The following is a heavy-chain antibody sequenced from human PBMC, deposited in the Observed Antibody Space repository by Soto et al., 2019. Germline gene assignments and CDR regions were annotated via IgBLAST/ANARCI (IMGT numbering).Heavy chain of an antibody. CDR2: ISGYTGNT. CDR1: GYTFTTYG. D-gene: IGHD6-6*01. V-gene: IGHV1-18*04. CDR3: ARSLSAVTARPGIGDY. J-gene: IGHJ4*02. Sequence: QVQLVQSGAEVKKPGASVRVSCKASGYTFTTYGVIWVRQAPGQGLEWMGWISGYTGNTNYAQNLHGRVTLTTDTSTGTAYMDLRSLRSDDTAVYYCARSLSAVTARPGIGDYWGQGTLVTVSS.